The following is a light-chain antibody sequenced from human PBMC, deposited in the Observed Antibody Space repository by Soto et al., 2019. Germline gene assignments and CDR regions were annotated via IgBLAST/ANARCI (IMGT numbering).Light chain of an antibody. Sequence: DIQMTQSPSSLSASVGDRVSITCRARQSIRSHLNWYQHKPGKAPKVLIYAASSLLGEVPSRCSGSGSGTDFTLTIKSLQPEDFATYYGQQCFSSPFTFGPGTKVDVK. CDR2: AAS. CDR1: QSIRSH. J-gene: IGKJ3*01. V-gene: IGKV1-39*01. CDR3: QQCFSSPFT.